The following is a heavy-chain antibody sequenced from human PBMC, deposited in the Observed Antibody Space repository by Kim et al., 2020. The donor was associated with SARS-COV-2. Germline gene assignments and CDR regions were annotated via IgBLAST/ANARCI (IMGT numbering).Heavy chain of an antibody. CDR3: ARYSSGWYDWYFDL. D-gene: IGHD6-19*01. J-gene: IGHJ2*01. V-gene: IGHV4-39*07. Sequence: NPYLKSRVTISVDTSKNQFCLKLSSVTAADTAVYYCARYSSGWYDWYFDLWGRGTLVTVSS.